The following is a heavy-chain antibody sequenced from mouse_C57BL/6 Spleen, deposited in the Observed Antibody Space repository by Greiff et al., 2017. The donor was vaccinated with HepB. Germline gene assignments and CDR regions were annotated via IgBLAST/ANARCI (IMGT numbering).Heavy chain of an antibody. CDR1: GYTFTSYW. CDR3: ARQCLDSSGFAWFAY. V-gene: IGHV1-7*01. J-gene: IGHJ3*01. D-gene: IGHD3-2*02. Sequence: VQLQQSGAELAKPGASVKLSCKASGYTFTSYWMHWVKQRPGQGLEWIGYINPSSGYTKYNQKFKDKATLTADKSSSTAYMQLSSRTYEDSAVYYCARQCLDSSGFAWFAYWGHGTLVTVSA. CDR2: INPSSGYT.